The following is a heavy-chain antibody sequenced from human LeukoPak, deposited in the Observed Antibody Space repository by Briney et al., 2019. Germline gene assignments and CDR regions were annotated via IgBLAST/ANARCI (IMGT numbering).Heavy chain of an antibody. CDR1: GFTFSSYW. D-gene: IGHD3-22*01. V-gene: IGHV4-39*01. CDR3: ARVYYDSSGYIDY. CDR2: IYYSGST. J-gene: IGHJ4*02. Sequence: GSLRLSCAASGFTFSSYWMSWVRQPPGKGLEWIGSIYYSGSTYYNPSLKSRVTISVDTSKNQFSLKLSSVTAADTAVYYCARVYYDSSGYIDYWGQGTLVTVSS.